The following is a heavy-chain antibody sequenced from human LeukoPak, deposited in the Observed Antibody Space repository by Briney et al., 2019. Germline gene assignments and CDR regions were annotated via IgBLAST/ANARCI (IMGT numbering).Heavy chain of an antibody. CDR3: ARGAAAGPRNAPYDY. Sequence: GGSLRLSCAASGFTFSSYAMHWVRQAPGKGLEWVAVISYDGSNKYYADSVKGRFTISRDNSKSTLYLQMNSLRAEDTAVYYCARGAAAGPRNAPYDYWGQGTLVTVSS. V-gene: IGHV3-30-3*01. CDR2: ISYDGSNK. D-gene: IGHD6-13*01. J-gene: IGHJ4*02. CDR1: GFTFSSYA.